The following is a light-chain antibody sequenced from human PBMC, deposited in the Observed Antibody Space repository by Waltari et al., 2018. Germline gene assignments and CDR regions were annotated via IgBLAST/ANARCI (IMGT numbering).Light chain of an antibody. CDR2: SAS. J-gene: IGKJ4*01. CDR3: QQSYSAPLH. Sequence: DTLMTQSPSSLSASVGDPVTTTCRATQHISTYVKWYKKTPGMAPTLLIFSASTSHRGVSSRFSGSGSGTDFTLTITDLQPDDFATYYCQQSYSAPLHFGGGTRVDI. V-gene: IGKV1-39*01. CDR1: QHISTY.